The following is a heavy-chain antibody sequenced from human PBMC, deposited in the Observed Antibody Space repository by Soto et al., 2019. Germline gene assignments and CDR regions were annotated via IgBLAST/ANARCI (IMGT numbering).Heavy chain of an antibody. CDR3: ARVVLTITRGAFDA. CDR2: ISHSGTS. J-gene: IGHJ3*01. V-gene: IGHV4-4*02. D-gene: IGHD3-9*01. Sequence: QVQLQESGPGLVKPSGTLSLTCAVSCGSISSSHWWTWVRQSPGKGLEYIGEISHSGTSNSNPSLKSRVTLSVDKSKQHFSLTLTSVTAADTAVYYCARVVLTITRGAFDAWGQGTLVIVSS. CDR1: CGSISSSHW.